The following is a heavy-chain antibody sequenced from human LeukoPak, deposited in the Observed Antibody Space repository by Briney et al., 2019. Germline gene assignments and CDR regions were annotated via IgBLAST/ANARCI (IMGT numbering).Heavy chain of an antibody. CDR2: ISYDGSNK. Sequence: GGSLRLSCAASGFTFSSYAMHWVRQAPGKGLEWVAVISYDGSNKYYADSVKGRFTISRDNSKNTLYLQMNSLRAEDTAVYYCARGTVTVPDAFDIWGQGTMVTVSS. CDR1: GFTFSSYA. V-gene: IGHV3-30*04. J-gene: IGHJ3*02. CDR3: ARGTVTVPDAFDI. D-gene: IGHD4-17*01.